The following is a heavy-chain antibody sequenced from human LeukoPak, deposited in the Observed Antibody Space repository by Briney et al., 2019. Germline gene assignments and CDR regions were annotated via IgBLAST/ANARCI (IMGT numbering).Heavy chain of an antibody. V-gene: IGHV4-34*01. D-gene: IGHD1-14*01. Sequence: PSETLSLTCAVYGGSFSGYYWSWIRQLPGKGLEWIGEINHSGSTNYNPSLKSRVTISVDTSKNQFSLKLSSVTAADTAVYFCARVGSPGGWGQGTLVTVSS. J-gene: IGHJ4*02. CDR3: ARVGSPGG. CDR1: GGSFSGYY. CDR2: INHSGST.